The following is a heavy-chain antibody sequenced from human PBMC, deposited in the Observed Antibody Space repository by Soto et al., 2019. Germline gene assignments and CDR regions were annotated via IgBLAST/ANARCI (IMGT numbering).Heavy chain of an antibody. CDR3: ARGYTSGWYYFDF. CDR1: GGSINGYF. V-gene: IGHV4-59*01. J-gene: IGHJ4*02. D-gene: IGHD6-19*01. CDR2: IQYSGST. Sequence: SETLSLTCTVSGGSINGYFWSWIRQSPGKGLEWIGYIQYSGSTDYKPSLKSRITISLDTSKNQFSLKLSSVTAADTAVYYCARGYTSGWYYFDFWGQGTLVTVSS.